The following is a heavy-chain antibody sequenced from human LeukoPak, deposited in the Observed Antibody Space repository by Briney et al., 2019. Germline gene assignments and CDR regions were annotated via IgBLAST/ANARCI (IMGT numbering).Heavy chain of an antibody. Sequence: GGSLRLSCAASGFTFSSYWMSWVRQAPGKGLEWVANIKQDGSDKYYVDSVKGRFTISRDNAKNSLYLQMNSLRPEDTAVYYCARDETGYCSSTSCYAPNWFDPWAQEPLITVSS. CDR1: GFTFSSYW. D-gene: IGHD2-2*01. CDR2: IKQDGSDK. J-gene: IGHJ5*02. CDR3: ARDETGYCSSTSCYAPNWFDP. V-gene: IGHV3-7*01.